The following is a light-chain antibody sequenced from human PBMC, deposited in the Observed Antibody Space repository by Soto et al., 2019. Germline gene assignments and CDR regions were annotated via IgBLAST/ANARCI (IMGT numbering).Light chain of an antibody. CDR2: GAS. Sequence: EIVLTQSPGTLSLSPGERATLSCRASQTVSRSALAWYQQKPGQTPSLLIYGASTRATGIPDRFSGSGSGTHFTLTISRLEPGDFAVYYCQHFGGTTFTFGQGTRLEIK. CDR1: QTVSRSA. V-gene: IGKV3-20*01. CDR3: QHFGGTTFT. J-gene: IGKJ5*01.